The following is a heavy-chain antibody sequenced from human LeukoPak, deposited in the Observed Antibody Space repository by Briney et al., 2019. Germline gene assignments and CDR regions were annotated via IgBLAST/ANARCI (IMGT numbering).Heavy chain of an antibody. J-gene: IGHJ5*02. CDR3: AREREQQLVHHRWFDP. Sequence: SETLSLTCTVSGGSISSYYWSWIRQPPGKGLEWIGYIYYSGSTNYNPSPKSRVTISVDTSKNQSSLKLSSVTAADTAVYYCAREREQQLVHHRWFDPWGQGTLVTVSS. CDR2: IYYSGST. V-gene: IGHV4-59*01. D-gene: IGHD6-13*01. CDR1: GGSISSYY.